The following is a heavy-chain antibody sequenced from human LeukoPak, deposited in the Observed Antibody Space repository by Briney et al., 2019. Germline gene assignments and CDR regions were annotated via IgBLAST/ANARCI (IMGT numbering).Heavy chain of an antibody. CDR3: ARAFEGATLPLPADD. V-gene: IGHV1-3*01. J-gene: IGHJ4*02. D-gene: IGHD1-26*01. CDR1: GYTFTSYA. CDR2: INAGNGNT. Sequence: GASVKVSCKASGYTFTSYAMHWVRQAPGQRLEWMGWINAGNGNTKYSQKFQGRVTITRDTSASTAYMELSSLRSEDTAVYYCARAFEGATLPLPADDWGQGTLVTVSS.